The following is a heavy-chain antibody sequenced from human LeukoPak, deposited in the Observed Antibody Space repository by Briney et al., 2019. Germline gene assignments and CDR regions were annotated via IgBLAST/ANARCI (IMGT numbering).Heavy chain of an antibody. V-gene: IGHV1-46*01. J-gene: IGHJ4*02. CDR2: INPSGGST. Sequence: ASVKVSCKASGYTFTSYYMHWVRQAPGQGLEWMGIINPSGGSTSYAQKFQGRVTMTRDTSTSTVYMELSSLRSEDTAVYYCARDSRRGPNSGCGDYWGQGTLVTVSS. CDR1: GYTFTSYY. CDR3: ARDSRRGPNSGCGDY. D-gene: IGHD5-12*01.